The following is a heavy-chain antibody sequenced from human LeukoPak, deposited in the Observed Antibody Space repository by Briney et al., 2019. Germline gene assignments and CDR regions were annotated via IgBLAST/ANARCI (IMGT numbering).Heavy chain of an antibody. Sequence: GGSLRLSCAASGFTVSSKYMGWVRQAPGKGLEWVSVIHPGGTIYYADSVKGTFTISRDNSKNTLYLEMNTLRVEETAVYNCAMYSSAWYAVYWGQGTLVTVSS. J-gene: IGHJ4*02. D-gene: IGHD6-19*01. CDR2: IHPGGTI. CDR1: GFTVSSKY. CDR3: AMYSSAWYAVY. V-gene: IGHV3-66*01.